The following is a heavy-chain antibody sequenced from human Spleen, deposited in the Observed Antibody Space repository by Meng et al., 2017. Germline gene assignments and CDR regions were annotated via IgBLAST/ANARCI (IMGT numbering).Heavy chain of an antibody. D-gene: IGHD1-26*01. V-gene: IGHV4-38-2*02. J-gene: IGHJ4*02. CDR1: GYSISSGYY. Sequence: GSLRLSCTVSGYSISSGYYWGWIRQPPGKGLEWIGNIYYSESTYYNPSLKSRVTISVDTSKNQFSLKLSSVTAADTAVYYCARTVGATPHFDYWGQGTLVTVSS. CDR3: ARTVGATPHFDY. CDR2: IYYSEST.